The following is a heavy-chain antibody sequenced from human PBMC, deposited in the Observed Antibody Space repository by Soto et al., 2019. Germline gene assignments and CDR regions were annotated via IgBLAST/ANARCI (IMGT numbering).Heavy chain of an antibody. CDR1: GESVSDSY. J-gene: IGHJ2*01. CDR3: ARGVMEGAFKGGRRSYYWFLDL. Sequence: QAHLQQWGAGLVRPSETLSLTCAVYGESVSDSYWTWIRRSPGRGLECLGEINPSKGATYNPSLMSRVSISLDTSKRQLSLKLFSATAADTAVYYCARGVMEGAFKGGRRSYYWFLDLWGRGTLVAVSS. CDR2: INPSKGA. D-gene: IGHD3-16*01. V-gene: IGHV4-34*01.